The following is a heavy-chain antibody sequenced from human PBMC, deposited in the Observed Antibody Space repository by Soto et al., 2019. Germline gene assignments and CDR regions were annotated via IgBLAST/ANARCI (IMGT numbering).Heavy chain of an antibody. CDR2: IYYRANP. D-gene: IGHD5-12*01. Sequence: TSGNLSPTCTVSGLALNTYYWSWIRQPPGKGLEWIGYIYYRANPNYNPSLKSRVTISQDTSKNQFSLKLSSVTAADTAVYYCARHYGDGYDYVDYWGQGTLVTVSS. CDR3: ARHYGDGYDYVDY. V-gene: IGHV4-59*08. J-gene: IGHJ4*02. CDR1: GLALNTYY.